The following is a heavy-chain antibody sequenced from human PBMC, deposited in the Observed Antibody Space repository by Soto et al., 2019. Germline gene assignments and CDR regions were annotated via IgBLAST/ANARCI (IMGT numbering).Heavy chain of an antibody. D-gene: IGHD6-19*01. V-gene: IGHV3-30*18. CDR1: GFTFNNYG. J-gene: IGHJ2*01. Sequence: QVQLVESGGGVVQPGGALRLSCAASGFTFNNYGMHWVRQAPGEGLEWVAVVSYDGRVQYYADSAKGRFTISRDNSKNTMYLQMNSLREDDTAVYYCEKEISPKAGKWYFDLWGRGTLVTVSS. CDR2: VSYDGRVQ. CDR3: EKEISPKAGKWYFDL.